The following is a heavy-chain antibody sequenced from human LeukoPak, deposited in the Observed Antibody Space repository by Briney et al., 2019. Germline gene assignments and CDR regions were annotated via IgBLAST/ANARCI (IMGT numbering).Heavy chain of an antibody. J-gene: IGHJ4*02. Sequence: GASVKVSCEASGYTFTSYGISWVRQAPGQGLEWMGWISAYNGNTNYAQKLQGRVTMTTDTSTSTAYMELRSLRSDDTAVYYCARMGYYDSSGYPFDYWGQGTLVTVSS. D-gene: IGHD3-22*01. CDR3: ARMGYYDSSGYPFDY. CDR1: GYTFTSYG. CDR2: ISAYNGNT. V-gene: IGHV1-18*01.